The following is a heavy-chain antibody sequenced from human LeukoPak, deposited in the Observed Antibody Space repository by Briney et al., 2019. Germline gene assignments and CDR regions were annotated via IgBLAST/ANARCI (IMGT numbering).Heavy chain of an antibody. Sequence: GGSLGLSCAASRFTFSNFDMHWVRQAPGKGLEWISYIGSNGRTIYYADSVKGRFTISRDNAKNSLYLQMNSLRAEDTAVYYCARVGRTTAAAGFGAFDIWGQGTMVTVSS. CDR3: ARVGRTTAAAGFGAFDI. V-gene: IGHV3-11*01. J-gene: IGHJ3*02. D-gene: IGHD6-13*01. CDR1: RFTFSNFD. CDR2: IGSNGRTI.